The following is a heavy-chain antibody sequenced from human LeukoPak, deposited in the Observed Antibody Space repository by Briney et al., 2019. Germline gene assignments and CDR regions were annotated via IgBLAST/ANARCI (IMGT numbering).Heavy chain of an antibody. CDR2: IRSKAYGGTT. Sequence: GGSLRLSCTASGFTFGDYAMSWVRQAPGKGLEWVGFIRSKAYGGTTKYAASVEGRFTISRDDSKSIAYLQMNSLKTEDTAVYYCTRFPRSGGWCPGNYWGKGTLVTVSS. CDR1: GFTFGDYA. CDR3: TRFPRSGGWCPGNY. V-gene: IGHV3-49*04. J-gene: IGHJ4*02. D-gene: IGHD6-19*01.